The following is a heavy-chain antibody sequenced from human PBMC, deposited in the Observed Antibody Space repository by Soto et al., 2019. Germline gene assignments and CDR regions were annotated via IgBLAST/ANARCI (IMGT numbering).Heavy chain of an antibody. Sequence: EVQLVESGGGLVQPGGSLRLSCAASGFTFSSYWMHWVRQAPGKGLVWVSRINSDGSSTSYADSVKGRFTISRDNAKNTPYLQKNSLRAEDTAVYYCLRTSLVVAAATREDYWGQGTLVTVSS. CDR3: LRTSLVVAAATREDY. CDR2: INSDGSST. D-gene: IGHD2-15*01. J-gene: IGHJ4*02. V-gene: IGHV3-74*01. CDR1: GFTFSSYW.